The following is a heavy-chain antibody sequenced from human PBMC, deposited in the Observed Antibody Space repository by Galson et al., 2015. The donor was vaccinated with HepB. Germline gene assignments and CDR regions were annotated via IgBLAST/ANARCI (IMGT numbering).Heavy chain of an antibody. J-gene: IGHJ4*02. D-gene: IGHD1-14*01. CDR1: GFTFSSYA. CDR2: ISGSGGST. Sequence: SLRLSCAASGFTFSSYAMSWVRQAPGKGLEWVSAISGSGGSTYYADSVKGRFTISRDNSKNTLYLQMNSLRAEDTAVYYCAKGNGHHRDYFDYWGQGTLVTVSS. V-gene: IGHV3-23*01. CDR3: AKGNGHHRDYFDY.